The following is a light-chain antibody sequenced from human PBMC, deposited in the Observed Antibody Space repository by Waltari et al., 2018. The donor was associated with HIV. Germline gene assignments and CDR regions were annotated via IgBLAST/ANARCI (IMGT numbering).Light chain of an antibody. CDR3: QSYDSSLRASV. CDR1: RSNIGAGYF. V-gene: IGLV1-40*01. Sequence: QSALTQPPSVSGAPGQRVTISCTGNRSNIGAGYFVHWDQHLPGTAPKLLVYSDIKRPSGVPDRFSGSKSGTSASLVITGLQAEDEADYYCQSYDSSLRASVFGGGTKLTVL. CDR2: SDI. J-gene: IGLJ2*01.